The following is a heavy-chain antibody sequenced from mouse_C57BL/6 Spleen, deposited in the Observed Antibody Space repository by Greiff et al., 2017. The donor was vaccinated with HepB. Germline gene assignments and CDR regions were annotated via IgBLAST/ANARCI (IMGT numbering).Heavy chain of an antibody. CDR3: GRIYYDYGEAMDY. J-gene: IGHJ4*01. D-gene: IGHD2-4*01. V-gene: IGHV1-81*01. Sequence: LMESGAELARPGASVKLPRKASGYTFTSHGNSRVKQRTGQGLEWVGEIYPRSGKTYYSEKFKGKATLTAEKSSSTAYMKLRSLTTEDAAVYFYGRIYYDYGEAMDYWGQGTSVTVSS. CDR1: GYTFTSHG. CDR2: IYPRSGKT.